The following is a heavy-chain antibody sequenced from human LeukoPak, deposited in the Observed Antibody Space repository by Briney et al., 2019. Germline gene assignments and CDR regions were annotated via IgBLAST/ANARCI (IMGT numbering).Heavy chain of an antibody. D-gene: IGHD3-3*01. CDR1: GGSISSYY. V-gene: IGHV4-59*01. CDR2: IYYSGST. CDR3: ARGSGYYRRHFDY. Sequence: PSETLSLTCTVSGGSISSYYWSWIRQPPGKGLEWIGYIYYSGSTYYNPSLKSRVTISVDTSKNQFSLKLSSVTAADTAVYYCARGSGYYRRHFDYWGQGTLVTVSS. J-gene: IGHJ4*02.